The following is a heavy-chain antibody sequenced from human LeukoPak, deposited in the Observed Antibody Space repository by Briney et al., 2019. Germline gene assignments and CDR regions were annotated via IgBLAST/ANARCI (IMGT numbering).Heavy chain of an antibody. CDR2: IIPIFGTA. CDR1: GGTFSSYA. CDR3: ALSDSSGYYGDY. V-gene: IGHV1-69*13. Sequence: SVKVSCKASGGTFSSYAVSWVRQAPGQGLEWMGGIIPIFGTANYAQKFQGRVTITADESTSTAYMELSSLRSEDTAVYYCALSDSSGYYGDYWGQGTLVTVSS. D-gene: IGHD3-22*01. J-gene: IGHJ4*02.